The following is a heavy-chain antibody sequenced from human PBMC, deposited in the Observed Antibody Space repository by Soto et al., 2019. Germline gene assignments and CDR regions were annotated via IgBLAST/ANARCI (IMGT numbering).Heavy chain of an antibody. J-gene: IGHJ5*02. CDR3: ASGIAAAEAGGWFDP. CDR2: IYYSGST. V-gene: IGHV4-39*01. CDR1: GGSISSSSYY. Sequence: PSDTLSLTCTVSGGSISSSSYYWGWIRQPPGKGLEWIGSIYYSGSTYYNPSLKSRVTISVDTSKNQFSLKLSSVTAADTAVYYCASGIAAAEAGGWFDPWGQGTLVTVSS. D-gene: IGHD6-13*01.